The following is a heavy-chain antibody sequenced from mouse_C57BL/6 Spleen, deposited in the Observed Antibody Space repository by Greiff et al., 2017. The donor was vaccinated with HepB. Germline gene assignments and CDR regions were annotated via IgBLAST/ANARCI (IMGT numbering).Heavy chain of an antibody. CDR3: ARADDYDGDLYYFDY. J-gene: IGHJ2*01. V-gene: IGHV5-4*03. CDR2: ISDGGSYT. Sequence: EVNVVESGGGLVKPGGSLKLSCAASGFTFSSYAMSWVRQTPEKRLEWVATISDGGSYTYYPDNVKGRFTISRDNAKNNLYLQMSHLKSEDTAMYYCARADDYDGDLYYFDYWGQGTTLTVSS. CDR1: GFTFSSYA. D-gene: IGHD2-4*01.